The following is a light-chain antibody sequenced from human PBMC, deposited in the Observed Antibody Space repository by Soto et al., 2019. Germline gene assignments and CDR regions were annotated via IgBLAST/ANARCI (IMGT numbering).Light chain of an antibody. V-gene: IGKV1-9*01. CDR2: AAS. CDR3: QQLNSYQFA. CDR1: QSISRY. J-gene: IGKJ3*01. Sequence: DIQLTQSPSFLSASVGDRVTITCRASQSISRYLAWYQQKPGKAPKLLIYAASTLQSGVPSRFSGSGSGTEFTLTISSLQPEDFATYYCQQLNSYQFAFGHGNKVDIK.